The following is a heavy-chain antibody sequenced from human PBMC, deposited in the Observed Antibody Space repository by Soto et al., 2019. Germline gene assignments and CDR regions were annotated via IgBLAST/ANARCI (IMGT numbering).Heavy chain of an antibody. CDR1: GYTFTDYA. Sequence: GASVKVSCMASGYTFTDYAIQWVRQAPGQRLEWMGWINAGNGNTKYSQKFQGRVTITRDTSASTAYIELNSLRDEDTAVYYCARGCGGDCFRSDYWGQGALVTVSS. J-gene: IGHJ4*02. D-gene: IGHD2-21*02. CDR2: INAGNGNT. V-gene: IGHV1-3*01. CDR3: ARGCGGDCFRSDY.